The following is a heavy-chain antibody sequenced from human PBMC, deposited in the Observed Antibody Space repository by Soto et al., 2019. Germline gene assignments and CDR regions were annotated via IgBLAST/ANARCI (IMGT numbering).Heavy chain of an antibody. CDR1: GGSISSGGYY. Sequence: QVQLQESGPGLVKPSQTLSLTCTVSGGSISSGGYYWSWIRQHPGKGLEWIGYIYYSGSTYYNPSPKSRVTISVDTSKNQFSLKLSSVTAADTAVYYCAAAGYPGDIVVVPAAILPNYWGQGTLVTVSS. CDR3: AAAGYPGDIVVVPAAILPNY. CDR2: IYYSGST. J-gene: IGHJ4*02. V-gene: IGHV4-31*03. D-gene: IGHD2-2*02.